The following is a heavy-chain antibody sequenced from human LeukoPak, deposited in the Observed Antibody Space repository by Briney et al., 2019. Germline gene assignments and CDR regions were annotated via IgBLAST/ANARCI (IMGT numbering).Heavy chain of an antibody. CDR3: ARGPGSSGGAYVGDY. Sequence: GGSLRLSCGASGFTFSYHWMHWVRQVLGKGLVWVSRIDGGGSSTSYADSVKGRFSISRDNAKSTLYLQMSSLRAEDTAVYYCARGPGSSGGAYVGDYWGPGTLVTVSS. D-gene: IGHD3-22*01. CDR2: IDGGGSST. CDR1: GFTFSYHW. V-gene: IGHV3-74*01. J-gene: IGHJ4*01.